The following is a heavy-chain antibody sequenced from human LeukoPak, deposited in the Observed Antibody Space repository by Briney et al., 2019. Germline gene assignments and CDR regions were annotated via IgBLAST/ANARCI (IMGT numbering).Heavy chain of an antibody. D-gene: IGHD2/OR15-2a*01. CDR3: ARVKLSKLRRDYFDY. J-gene: IGHJ4*02. CDR2: ISSSSSYI. Sequence: GGSLRLSCAASGFTFSSYSMNWVRQAPGKGLEWVSSISSSSSYIYYADSVKGRFTISRDNAKNSLYLQMNSLRAEDTAVYYCARVKLSKLRRDYFDYWGQGTLVTVSS. CDR1: GFTFSSYS. V-gene: IGHV3-21*01.